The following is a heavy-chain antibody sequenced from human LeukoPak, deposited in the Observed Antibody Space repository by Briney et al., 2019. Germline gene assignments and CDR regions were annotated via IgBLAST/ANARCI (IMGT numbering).Heavy chain of an antibody. CDR2: ISYDGSIQ. CDR3: AKGGQLYFYYYMDV. V-gene: IGHV3-30*18. CDR1: EFIFSNYG. Sequence: PGGSLRLSCAASEFIFSNYGMHWVRQAPGKGLEWVAVISYDGSIQYYADSVKGRFTISRDNSENTLYLQMNSLRADDTAVYYCAKGGQLYFYYYMDVWGKGTTVIVSS. D-gene: IGHD1-1*01. J-gene: IGHJ6*03.